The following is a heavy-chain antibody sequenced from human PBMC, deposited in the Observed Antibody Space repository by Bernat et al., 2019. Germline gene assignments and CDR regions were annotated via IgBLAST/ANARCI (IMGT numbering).Heavy chain of an antibody. Sequence: EVQLVESGGGLVQPGRSLRLSCAASGFTFDDYAMHWVRQAPGKGLEWVSGISWNSGSIGYGDDVKGRFTISRDNAKKSLYLQMNSLRAEDTALYYCAKDLSGPGWEGILSAFDIWGQGTMVTVSS. D-gene: IGHD1-14*01. J-gene: IGHJ3*02. CDR1: GFTFDDYA. V-gene: IGHV3-9*01. CDR3: AKDLSGPGWEGILSAFDI. CDR2: ISWNSGSI.